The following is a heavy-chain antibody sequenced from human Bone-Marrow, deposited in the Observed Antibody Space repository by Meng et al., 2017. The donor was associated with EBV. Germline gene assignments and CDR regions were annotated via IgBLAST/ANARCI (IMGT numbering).Heavy chain of an antibody. V-gene: IGHV3-15*01. D-gene: IGHD4-23*01. Sequence: EVQLVESGGGLIKPGGSLRLVCAASGFTFRNAWMSWVRQAPGKGLEWVGRIKSKTDGGTTDYAAPVKGRFTISRDDSKNTLYLQMNSLKTEDTAVYYCTRWSYGGTAYWGQGTMVTVSA. CDR1: GFTFRNAW. CDR2: IKSKTDGGTT. CDR3: TRWSYGGTAY. J-gene: IGHJ4*02.